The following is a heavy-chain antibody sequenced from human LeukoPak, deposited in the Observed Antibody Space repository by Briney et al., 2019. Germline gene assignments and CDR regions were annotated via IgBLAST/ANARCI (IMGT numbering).Heavy chain of an antibody. D-gene: IGHD6-19*01. CDR1: GYTFTNYG. CDR3: ARDSAPWLVLDY. V-gene: IGHV1-18*04. Sequence: ASVQVSCKAAGYTFTNYGISWVRQAPGQGLEWMGWISAYNGNTNHAQSLQGRVTMTTDTSTSTAYMELRSLRSDDTAVYYCARDSAPWLVLDYWGQGALVSVCS. CDR2: ISAYNGNT. J-gene: IGHJ4*02.